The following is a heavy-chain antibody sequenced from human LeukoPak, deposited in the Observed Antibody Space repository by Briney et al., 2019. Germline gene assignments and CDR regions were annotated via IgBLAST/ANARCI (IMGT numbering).Heavy chain of an antibody. J-gene: IGHJ4*02. CDR2: ITSTSSYI. CDR3: ARDSRWIQFDY. D-gene: IGHD5-18*01. Sequence: PGGSLRLSCAASGFPFSTYSVNWVRQAPGKGLEGVAAITSTSSYIYYADSTKGRFTISRDNARNALFLQMNSLRADDTAVYYCARDSRWIQFDYWGQGTLVTVSS. CDR1: GFPFSTYS. V-gene: IGHV3-21*04.